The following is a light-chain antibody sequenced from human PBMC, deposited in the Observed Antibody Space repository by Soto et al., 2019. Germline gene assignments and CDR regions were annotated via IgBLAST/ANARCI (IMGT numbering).Light chain of an antibody. CDR1: NSRSGSNY. CDR2: RND. V-gene: IGLV1-47*01. Sequence: QSVLPQPSSASGTPGQRVTISCSTSNSRSGSNYVYWYQQLPGAAPKLLIYRNDQRPSGVPDRFSGSKSGTSASLAISGLRSEDEGDYFCAKWDDSLRVYVFGSGTKLTVL. J-gene: IGLJ1*01. CDR3: AKWDDSLRVYV.